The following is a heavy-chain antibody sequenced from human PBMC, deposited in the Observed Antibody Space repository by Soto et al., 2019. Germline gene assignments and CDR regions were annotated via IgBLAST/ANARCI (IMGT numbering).Heavy chain of an antibody. CDR1: GFIFSRNP. D-gene: IGHD3-10*01. CDR3: ARDGLVLWSGEGVGTMDD. Sequence: QVQLVESGGGVVQPGTSLRLSCAASGFIFSRNPMHWVRQVPGKGLEWVADISHDGNNKNYADSVKGRVTISRDNSKNTLYLQMNSLRPDDTAVYYCARDGLVLWSGEGVGTMDDWGQGTTVTVSS. CDR2: ISHDGNNK. J-gene: IGHJ6*02. V-gene: IGHV3-30-3*01.